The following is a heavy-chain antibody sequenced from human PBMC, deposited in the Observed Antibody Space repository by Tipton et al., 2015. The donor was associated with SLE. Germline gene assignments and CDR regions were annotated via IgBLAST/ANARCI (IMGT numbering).Heavy chain of an antibody. J-gene: IGHJ3*02. CDR1: GGSISRYY. Sequence: TLSLTCTVSGGSISRYYWSWIRQPPGKGLEWIGYIYYSGSTNYNPSLKSRVTISVDTSKNQFSLRLSSVTAADTAVYYCAGAEADAFDIWGQGTMVTVSS. CDR3: AGAEADAFDI. CDR2: IYYSGST. V-gene: IGHV4-59*12.